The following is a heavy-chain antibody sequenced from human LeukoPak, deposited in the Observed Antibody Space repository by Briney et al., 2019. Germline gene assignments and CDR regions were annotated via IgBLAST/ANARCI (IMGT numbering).Heavy chain of an antibody. CDR1: GYSFTSYE. V-gene: IGHV1-8*01. Sequence: ASVKVSCKASGYSFTSYEINWVRQATRQGLEWMGWMNPDSGNTGFAQKFQGRVTMTRSTSISTAYMELSSLRSEDTAVYFCVRVAVDLTRIWHHYYYGMDVWGQGTKVTVSS. CDR3: VRVAVDLTRIWHHYYYGMDV. CDR2: MNPDSGNT. J-gene: IGHJ6*02. D-gene: IGHD5-24*01.